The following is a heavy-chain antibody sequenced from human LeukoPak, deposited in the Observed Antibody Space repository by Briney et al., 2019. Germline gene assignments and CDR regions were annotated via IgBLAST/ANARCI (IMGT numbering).Heavy chain of an antibody. J-gene: IGHJ3*02. CDR1: GFTFSSYA. D-gene: IGHD6-25*01. CDR2: ISGSGGST. Sequence: GGSLRLSCAASGFTFSSYAMSWVRQAPGKGLEWVSAISGSGGSTYHADSVKGRFTISRDNAKNSLYLQMNSLRAEDTAVYYCARADSSGRGAFDIWGQGTMVTVSS. V-gene: IGHV3-23*01. CDR3: ARADSSGRGAFDI.